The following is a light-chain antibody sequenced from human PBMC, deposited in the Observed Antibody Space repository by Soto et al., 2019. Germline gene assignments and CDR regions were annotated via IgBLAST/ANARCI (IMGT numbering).Light chain of an antibody. CDR2: INYDGTH. CDR1: SGYSTNA. Sequence: QAVATQSPSASASLGASVKDTCTLSSGYSTNAIAWHQQQSEKGPRFLMKINYDGTHSKGDGFFDRFSGSSSGAERHLSISSLQSEDEADYYCQSLGTGIQVFGGVTKLTVL. J-gene: IGLJ3*02. V-gene: IGLV4-69*01. CDR3: QSLGTGIQV.